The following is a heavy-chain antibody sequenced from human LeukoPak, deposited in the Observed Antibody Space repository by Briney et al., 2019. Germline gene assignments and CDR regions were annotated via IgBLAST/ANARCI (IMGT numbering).Heavy chain of an antibody. V-gene: IGHV3-48*03. CDR3: ARSPGSGWAPLDY. Sequence: GGSLRLSCAASGFTFSSYEMNWVRQAPGKGLEWVSYISGSGSTIYYGDSLKGRFTISRDNANNSLYLQMNSLRAEDTAVYYCARSPGSGWAPLDYWGQGTLVTVSS. CDR2: ISGSGSTI. J-gene: IGHJ4*02. CDR1: GFTFSSYE. D-gene: IGHD6-19*01.